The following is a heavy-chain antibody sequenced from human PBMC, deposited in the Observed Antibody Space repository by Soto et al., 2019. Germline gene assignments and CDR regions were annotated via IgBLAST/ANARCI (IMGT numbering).Heavy chain of an antibody. V-gene: IGHV1-69*13. J-gene: IGHJ6*02. Sequence: SVKVSCKASGGTFSSYAISWVRQAPGQGLEWMGGIIPIFVTANYAQKFQGRVTITADESTSTAYMELSSLRSEDTAVYYCARGGAVVVPAASYYYGMDVWGQGTTVTVSS. CDR3: ARGGAVVVPAASYYYGMDV. CDR2: IIPIFVTA. CDR1: GGTFSSYA. D-gene: IGHD2-2*01.